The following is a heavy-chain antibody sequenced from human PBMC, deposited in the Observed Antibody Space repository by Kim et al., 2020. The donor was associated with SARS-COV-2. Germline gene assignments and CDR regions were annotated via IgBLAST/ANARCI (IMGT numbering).Heavy chain of an antibody. CDR3: AKRGVMALFEY. V-gene: IGHV3-30*02. CDR2: K. D-gene: IGHD3-10*01. Sequence: KYYGDSVKGRFTISRDNSKNTLYLQMNSLRAEDTAVYYCAKRGVMALFEYWGQGTLVTVSS. J-gene: IGHJ4*02.